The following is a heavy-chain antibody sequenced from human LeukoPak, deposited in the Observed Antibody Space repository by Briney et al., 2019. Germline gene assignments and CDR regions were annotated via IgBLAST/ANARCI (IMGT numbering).Heavy chain of an antibody. CDR3: ARGRFYYGSGSYWFDP. J-gene: IGHJ5*02. CDR2: IHNSGTT. V-gene: IGHV4-39*07. Sequence: SETLSLTCTVSGSSISSSSHYWGWIRQPPGKGLEWIGSIHNSGTTYYNPSLKSRVTISVDTSKNQFSLTLSSVTAADTAVYYCARGRFYYGSGSYWFDPWGQGTLVTVSS. D-gene: IGHD3-10*01. CDR1: GSSISSSSHY.